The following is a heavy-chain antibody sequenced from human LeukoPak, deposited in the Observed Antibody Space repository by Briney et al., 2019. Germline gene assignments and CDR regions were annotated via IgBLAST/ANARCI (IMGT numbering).Heavy chain of an antibody. CDR3: ARWLRGIADEDGVDV. D-gene: IGHD6-13*01. Sequence: GGSLRLSFAASGFTLSDYYLTWIRQAPGKGLEWVSYITSRGSTIYHADSVKGRFTISRDNAKNSLYLQMNSLRAEDTAVYYCARWLRGIADEDGVDVWGQGTTVTVSS. J-gene: IGHJ6*02. V-gene: IGHV3-11*01. CDR1: GFTLSDYY. CDR2: ITSRGSTI.